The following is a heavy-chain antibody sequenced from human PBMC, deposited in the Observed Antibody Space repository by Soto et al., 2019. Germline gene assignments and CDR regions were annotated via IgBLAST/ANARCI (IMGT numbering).Heavy chain of an antibody. D-gene: IGHD1-26*01. Sequence: QVQLVQSGAEVKKPGASVKVSCKASGYTFTSYGITWVRQSPGQGLEWMGWISAYNGNTNYAQKLQGRVTMTTDTSTSTAYMELRSLRSDATAVYYCARDRGGSYWGDGRFDYWGQGTLVTVSS. J-gene: IGHJ4*02. CDR3: ARDRGGSYWGDGRFDY. CDR1: GYTFTSYG. CDR2: ISAYNGNT. V-gene: IGHV1-18*01.